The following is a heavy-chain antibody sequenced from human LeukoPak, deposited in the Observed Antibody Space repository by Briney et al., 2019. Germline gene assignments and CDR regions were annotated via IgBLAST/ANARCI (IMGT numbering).Heavy chain of an antibody. CDR2: INPNGGGT. J-gene: IGHJ3*02. V-gene: IGHV1-2*02. Sequence: ASVKVSCKASGYTFTGYYMHWVRQAPGQGLEWMGWINPNGGGTNFAQKSQGRVTMTRDTSISTAYMELSSLTSDDTAVYYCARAGFGSGSYYDAFDIWGQGTMVAVSS. D-gene: IGHD3-10*01. CDR1: GYTFTGYY. CDR3: ARAGFGSGSYYDAFDI.